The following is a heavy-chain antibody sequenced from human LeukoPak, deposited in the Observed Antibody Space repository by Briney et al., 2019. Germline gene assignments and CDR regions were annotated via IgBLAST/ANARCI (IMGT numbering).Heavy chain of an antibody. CDR2: IYYSGST. CDR1: GGSISSYY. D-gene: IGHD3-10*01. Sequence: PSETLSLTCTVSGGSISSYYWSWIRQPPGKGLEWIGYIYYSGSTNYNPSLKSRVTISVDTSKNQFSLKLSSVTAADTAVYYCARHDRGMFLYYFDYWGQGTLVTVSS. V-gene: IGHV4-59*08. J-gene: IGHJ4*02. CDR3: ARHDRGMFLYYFDY.